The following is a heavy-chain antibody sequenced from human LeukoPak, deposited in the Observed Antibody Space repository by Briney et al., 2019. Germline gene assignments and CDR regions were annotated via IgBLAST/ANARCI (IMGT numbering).Heavy chain of an antibody. J-gene: IGHJ4*02. D-gene: IGHD5-24*01. CDR3: ARSPPAEMATTGVDY. V-gene: IGHV1-2*02. Sequence: GRVTITRDTSINTAYMELSRLRSDDTAVYYCARSPPAEMATTGVDYWGQGTLVTVSS.